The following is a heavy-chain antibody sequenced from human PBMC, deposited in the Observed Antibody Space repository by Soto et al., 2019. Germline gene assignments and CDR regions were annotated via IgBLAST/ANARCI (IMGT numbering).Heavy chain of an antibody. CDR3: ARQESYYYDSSGYHGPI. Sequence: GESLKISCKGSGYSFTSYWISWVRQMPGKGLEWMGGIDPSDSYTNYSPSFQGHVTISADKSISTAYLQWSSLKASDTAMYYCARQESYYYDSSGYHGPIWGQGTMVTVSS. CDR2: IDPSDSYT. J-gene: IGHJ3*02. V-gene: IGHV5-10-1*01. CDR1: GYSFTSYW. D-gene: IGHD3-22*01.